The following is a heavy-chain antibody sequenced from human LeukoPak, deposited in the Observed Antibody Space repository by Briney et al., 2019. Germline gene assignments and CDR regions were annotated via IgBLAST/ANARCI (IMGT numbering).Heavy chain of an antibody. CDR2: INHSGST. CDR1: GGSFSGYY. J-gene: IGHJ6*03. Sequence: SETLSLTCAVYGGSFSGYYWSWIRQPPGKGLEWIGEINHSGSTKYNPSLKSRVTISVDTSKNQFSLKLSSVTAADTAVYYCARGGYSYGRRGYYYYYMDVWGKGTTVTVSS. D-gene: IGHD5-18*01. CDR3: ARGGYSYGRRGYYYYYMDV. V-gene: IGHV4-34*01.